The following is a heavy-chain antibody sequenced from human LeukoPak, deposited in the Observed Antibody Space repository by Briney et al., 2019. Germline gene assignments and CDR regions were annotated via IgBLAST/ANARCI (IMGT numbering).Heavy chain of an antibody. J-gene: IGHJ4*02. CDR3: AGETTAGTRLDY. Sequence: SETLSLTCTVSGGSISSGGYYWSWIRQHPGKGLEWIGYIYYSGSTYYNPSLKSRVTISVDTSKNQFSQKLSSVTAADTAVYYWAGETTAGTRLDYWGQGTLVTVSS. V-gene: IGHV4-31*03. D-gene: IGHD6-13*01. CDR2: IYYSGST. CDR1: GGSISSGGYY.